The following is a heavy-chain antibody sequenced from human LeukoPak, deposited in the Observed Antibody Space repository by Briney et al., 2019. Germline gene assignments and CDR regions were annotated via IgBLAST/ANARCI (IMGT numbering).Heavy chain of an antibody. V-gene: IGHV3-21*01. D-gene: IGHD2-21*02. Sequence: GGSLRLSCAASGFTFSSYSMNWVRQAPGKGLEWVSSISSSSSYIYYADSVKGRFTISRDNAKNSLYLQMNSLRAEDTAVYYCAREEVTAIPAYWGQGTLSPSPQ. CDR2: ISSSSSYI. CDR1: GFTFSSYS. J-gene: IGHJ4*02. CDR3: AREEVTAIPAY.